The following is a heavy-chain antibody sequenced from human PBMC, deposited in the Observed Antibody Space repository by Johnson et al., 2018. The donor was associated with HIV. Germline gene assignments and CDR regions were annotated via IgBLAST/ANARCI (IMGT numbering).Heavy chain of an antibody. Sequence: QVQLVESGGGVVQPGRSLRLSCAASGFTFSSYAMHWVRQAPGKGLEWVAVISYDGSNKYYADSVKGRFTISRDNSKNTLYLQMNSLRAEDTAVYYCARDRVGAMAFDVWGQGTLVTVSS. V-gene: IGHV3-30-3*01. CDR2: ISYDGSNK. CDR1: GFTFSSYA. CDR3: ARDRVGAMAFDV. D-gene: IGHD1-26*01. J-gene: IGHJ3*01.